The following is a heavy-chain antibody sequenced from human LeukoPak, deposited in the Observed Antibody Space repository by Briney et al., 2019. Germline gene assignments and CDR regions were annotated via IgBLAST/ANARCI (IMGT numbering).Heavy chain of an antibody. CDR1: GGSISSYY. CDR2: IYTSGST. Sequence: IPSETLSLTCTVSGGSISSYYWSWIRQPAGKGREWIGRIYTSGSTNYNPSLKSRVTMSVDTSKNQFSLKLSSVTAADTAVYYCARDISSGWYVGYYYGMDVWGQGTTVTVSS. V-gene: IGHV4-4*07. D-gene: IGHD6-19*01. J-gene: IGHJ6*02. CDR3: ARDISSGWYVGYYYGMDV.